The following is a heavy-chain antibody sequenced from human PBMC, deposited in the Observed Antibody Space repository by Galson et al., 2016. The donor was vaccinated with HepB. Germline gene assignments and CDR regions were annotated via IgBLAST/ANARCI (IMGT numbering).Heavy chain of an antibody. CDR3: ARDPSGRYVPYTPYFDY. CDR1: GFTFSTYA. CDR2: VSFDGSNK. V-gene: IGHV3-30-3*01. Sequence: SLRLSCAASGFTFSTYAMHWVRQAPGKGLEWVAVVSFDGSNKYYADSVKGRFTISRDNSKNTLYLQMYSLRAEDTAVYYCARDPSGRYVPYTPYFDYWGQGTLVTVSS. D-gene: IGHD1-26*01. J-gene: IGHJ4*02.